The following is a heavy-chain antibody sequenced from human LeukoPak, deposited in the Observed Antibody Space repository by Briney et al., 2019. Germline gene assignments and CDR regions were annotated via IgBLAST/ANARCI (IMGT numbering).Heavy chain of an antibody. D-gene: IGHD3/OR15-3a*01. CDR1: GYTFTSYG. CDR2: VNPDTEIT. V-gene: IGHV1-8*02. Sequence: ASVKVSCKASGYTFTSYGNSWVRQASGQGLEWMGWVNPDTEITDYAQKFQGRVTMTRDTSISTAYMELSGLTSEDTAVYFCATSSGLTTHDAFDIWGQGTMVTVSS. CDR3: ATSSGLTTHDAFDI. J-gene: IGHJ3*02.